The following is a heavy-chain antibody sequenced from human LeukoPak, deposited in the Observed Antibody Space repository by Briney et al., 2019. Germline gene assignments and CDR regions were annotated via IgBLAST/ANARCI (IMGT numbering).Heavy chain of an antibody. V-gene: IGHV1-18*01. CDR1: GYTFTSYG. CDR3: AGGRGLTGYLTFDP. Sequence: ASVKVSCKASGYTFTSYGISWVRQAPGQGLEWMGWISAYNGNTNYAQKLQGRVTMTRDTSTSTVHMELSSLRSEDTAVYYCAGGRGLTGYLTFDPWGQGTLVTVSS. J-gene: IGHJ5*02. CDR2: ISAYNGNT. D-gene: IGHD3-9*01.